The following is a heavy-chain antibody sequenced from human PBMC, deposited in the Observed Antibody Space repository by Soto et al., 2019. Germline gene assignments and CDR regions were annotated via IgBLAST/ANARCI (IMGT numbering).Heavy chain of an antibody. CDR1: GGSISSGDYY. CDR3: AREENTMAVNWFDP. V-gene: IGHV4-30-4*01. J-gene: IGHJ5*02. CDR2: IYYSGST. Sequence: SETLSLTCTVSGGSISSGDYYWSWIRQPPGKGLEWIGYIYYSGSTYYNPSLKSRVTISVDTSKNQFSLKLSSVTAADTAVYYCAREENTMAVNWFDPWGQGTLVTVSS. D-gene: IGHD3-10*01.